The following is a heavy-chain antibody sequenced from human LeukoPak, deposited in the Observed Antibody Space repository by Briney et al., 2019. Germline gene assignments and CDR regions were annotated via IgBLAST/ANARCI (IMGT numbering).Heavy chain of an antibody. CDR2: IYISGST. Sequence: SSETLSLTCTVSGGSISGYYWSWIRQPAGKGLEWIGRIYISGSTNYNPSLKSRVTMSVDTSKNQFSLKLSSVTAADTAVYYCARDSSGYYYEGPFDYWGQGTLVTVSS. CDR1: GGSISGYY. D-gene: IGHD3-22*01. V-gene: IGHV4-4*07. J-gene: IGHJ4*02. CDR3: ARDSSGYYYEGPFDY.